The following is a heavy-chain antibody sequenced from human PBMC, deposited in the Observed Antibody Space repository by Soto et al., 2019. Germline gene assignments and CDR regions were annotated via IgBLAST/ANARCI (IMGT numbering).Heavy chain of an antibody. V-gene: IGHV4-34*01. Sequence: QVQLQQWGAGLLKPSETLSLTCAVYGGSFSGYYWSWIRQPPGKGLEWIGEINHSGSTNYNPSLKSRVTISVDTSKNQFSLKLSSVTAADTAVYYCARAVAGTGHFDYWGQGTLVTVSS. J-gene: IGHJ4*02. CDR3: ARAVAGTGHFDY. D-gene: IGHD7-27*01. CDR1: GGSFSGYY. CDR2: INHSGST.